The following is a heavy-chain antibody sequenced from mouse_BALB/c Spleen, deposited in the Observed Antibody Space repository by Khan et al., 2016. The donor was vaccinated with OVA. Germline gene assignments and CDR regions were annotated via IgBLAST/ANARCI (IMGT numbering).Heavy chain of an antibody. D-gene: IGHD2-2*01. CDR1: GYSFTTYY. CDR2: IDPFSGST. V-gene: IGHV1S135*01. J-gene: IGHJ3*01. Sequence: EVQLQQSGPELMKPGASVKISCKASGYSFTTYYIHWVMQSHGTSLEWIGYIDPFSGSTTYNQKFKGKATLTVDKSSSTAYLHLSNLKSEDSAVYYCTRHGFVTWFTYWGQGTLVTVSA. CDR3: TRHGFVTWFTY.